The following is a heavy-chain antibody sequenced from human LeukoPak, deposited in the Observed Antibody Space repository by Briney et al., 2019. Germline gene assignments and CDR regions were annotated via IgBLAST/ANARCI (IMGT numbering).Heavy chain of an antibody. D-gene: IGHD6-13*01. J-gene: IGHJ4*02. CDR2: IWYDGSNK. CDR1: GFTFSSYG. V-gene: IGHV3-33*01. Sequence: PGGSLRLSCAASGFTFSSYGMHWVRQAPGKGLEWVAVIWYDGSNKYYADSVKGRFTISRDNSKYTLYLQTNSLRAEDTAVYYCARIAAAGTDFDYWGQGTLVTVSS. CDR3: ARIAAAGTDFDY.